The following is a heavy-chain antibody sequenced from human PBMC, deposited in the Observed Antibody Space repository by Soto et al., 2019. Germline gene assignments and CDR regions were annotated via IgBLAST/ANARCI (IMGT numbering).Heavy chain of an antibody. J-gene: IGHJ4*02. Sequence: QVQLVESGGGVVQPGKSLRLSCAASGFTFSSYGMHWVRQAPGKGLEWVAVISYDGSNKYYADSVKGRFTISRDNSKNTLYLQMNSLTTEDTAVYDCGKDLGGYSYGFHYWGQGTLVTVSS. CDR2: ISYDGSNK. CDR1: GFTFSSYG. CDR3: GKDLGGYSYGFHY. V-gene: IGHV3-30*18. D-gene: IGHD5-18*01.